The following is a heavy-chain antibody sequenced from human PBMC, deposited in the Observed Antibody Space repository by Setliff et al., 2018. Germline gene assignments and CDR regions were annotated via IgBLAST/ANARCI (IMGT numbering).Heavy chain of an antibody. CDR1: GYTFTSYD. CDR2: MNPNGGNT. V-gene: IGHV1-8*03. CDR3: ARGRRGNYDFWSGYSNWFDP. J-gene: IGHJ5*02. Sequence: ASVKVSCKASGYTFTSYDINWVRQATGQGLEWMGWMNPNGGNTGYAQKFQGRVTITRNTSISTAYMELSSLRSEDTAVYYCARGRRGNYDFWSGYSNWFDPWGQGTLVTVSS. D-gene: IGHD3-3*01.